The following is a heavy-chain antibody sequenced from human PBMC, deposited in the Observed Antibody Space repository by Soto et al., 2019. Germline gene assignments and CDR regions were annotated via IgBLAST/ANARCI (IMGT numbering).Heavy chain of an antibody. Sequence: QVQLVESGGGVVQPGRSLRLSCAASGFTFSSYGMHWVRQAPGKGLEWVAVIWYDGSNKYYADSVKGRFTISRDNSKNPLQQLMNSLGAEAAAVYYCATQYISGPYVEYIQDWGQGTLVTVSS. D-gene: IGHD6-19*01. J-gene: IGHJ1*01. CDR1: GFTFSSYG. CDR3: ATQYISGPYVEYIQD. CDR2: IWYDGSNK. V-gene: IGHV3-33*01.